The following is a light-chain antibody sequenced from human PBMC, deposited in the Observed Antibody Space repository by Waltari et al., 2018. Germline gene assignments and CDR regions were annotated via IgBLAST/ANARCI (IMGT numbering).Light chain of an antibody. CDR1: QSILHSNGYNY. V-gene: IGKV2-28*01. Sequence: DIVMTQSPLSLPVTPGEPASITCSSSQSILHSNGYNYLDWYLQKPGQSPQLLIYLGANRAAGVADRFSGSGSGTDFTLKISRVEAGDVGVYFCMQARLTLPWTFGQGTKVEIK. J-gene: IGKJ1*01. CDR3: MQARLTLPWT. CDR2: LGA.